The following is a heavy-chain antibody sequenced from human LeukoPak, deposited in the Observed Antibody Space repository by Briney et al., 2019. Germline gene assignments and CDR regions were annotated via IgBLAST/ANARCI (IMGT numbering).Heavy chain of an antibody. Sequence: GGSLRLSCAASGFTFSSYSMNWVRQAPGKGLEWVSSISSSSSYIYYADSVKGRFTISRDNAKNSLYLRMNSLRAEDTAVYYCARDEDDAFDIWGQGTMVTVSS. CDR1: GFTFSSYS. V-gene: IGHV3-21*01. CDR2: ISSSSSYI. CDR3: ARDEDDAFDI. J-gene: IGHJ3*02.